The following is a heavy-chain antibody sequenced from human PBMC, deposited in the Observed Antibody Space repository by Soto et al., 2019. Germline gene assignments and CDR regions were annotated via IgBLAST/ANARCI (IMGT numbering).Heavy chain of an antibody. CDR1: GFTFSSYG. D-gene: IGHD3-3*01. CDR2: IWYDGSNK. Sequence: PGGSLRLSCAASGFTFSSYGMHWVRQAPGKGLEWVAVIWYDGSNKYYADSVKGRFTISRDNSKNTLYLQMNSLRAEDTAVYYCARGGDGFWSGYPYYFDYWGQGTLVTVSS. V-gene: IGHV3-33*01. CDR3: ARGGDGFWSGYPYYFDY. J-gene: IGHJ4*02.